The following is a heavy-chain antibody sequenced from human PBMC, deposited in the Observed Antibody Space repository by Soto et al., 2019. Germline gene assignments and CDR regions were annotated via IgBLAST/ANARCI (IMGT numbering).Heavy chain of an antibody. D-gene: IGHD5-18*01. CDR3: ARDVRDWDTAMVTGWFDP. CDR1: GYTFTSYG. CDR2: ISAYNGNT. Sequence: ASVKVSCKASGYTFTSYGISWVRQAPGQGLEWMGWISAYNGNTNYAQKLQGRVTMTTDTSTSTAYMELRSLRSDDTAVYYCARDVRDWDTAMVTGWFDPWGQGTLVTVSS. V-gene: IGHV1-18*01. J-gene: IGHJ5*02.